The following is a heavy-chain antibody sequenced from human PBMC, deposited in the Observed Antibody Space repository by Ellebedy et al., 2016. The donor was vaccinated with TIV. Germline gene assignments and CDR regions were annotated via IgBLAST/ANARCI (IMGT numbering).Heavy chain of an antibody. CDR1: GFTLSTHW. CDR3: SRSNFYGSGGY. CDR2: VKSDGSTT. J-gene: IGHJ4*02. Sequence: GGSLRLXCAASGFTLSTHWMHWVRQAPGKGLVWVSNVKSDGSTTNYADSVKGRFTISRDDAKNTLYLQMNSLSAEDTAVYYCSRSNFYGSGGYWGQGTLVTVSS. V-gene: IGHV3-74*01. D-gene: IGHD3-10*01.